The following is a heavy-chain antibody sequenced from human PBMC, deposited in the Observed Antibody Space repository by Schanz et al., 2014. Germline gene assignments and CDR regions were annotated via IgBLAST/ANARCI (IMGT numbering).Heavy chain of an antibody. CDR3: VRDTDYHFDY. Sequence: VQLVESGGGVVQPGRSLRLSCAASGFTFSGYGMHWVRQAPGKGLEWVSRTSNDGSFTTFADSVKGRFTISRDNAKNTLYLQMNSLRAEDTAVYYCVRDTDYHFDYWGQGTLVTVSS. D-gene: IGHD4-17*01. J-gene: IGHJ4*02. CDR1: GFTFSGYG. CDR2: TSNDGSFT. V-gene: IGHV3-74*01.